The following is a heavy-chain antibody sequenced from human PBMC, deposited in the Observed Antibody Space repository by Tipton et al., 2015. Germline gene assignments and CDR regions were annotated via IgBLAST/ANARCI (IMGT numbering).Heavy chain of an antibody. CDR3: ACHDYDLLTRDYQTVDY. J-gene: IGHJ4*02. D-gene: IGHD3-9*01. CDR1: SDSINKYY. CDR2: IQYSGST. Sequence: TLSLTCTVSSDSINKYYWSWIRQPPGKELEWIGYIQYSGSTNYNPSLKSRVTISVDTSKNQFSLKLSSVTAADTAVYYCACHDYDLLTRDYQTVDYWGQGTRVTVSS. V-gene: IGHV4-59*08.